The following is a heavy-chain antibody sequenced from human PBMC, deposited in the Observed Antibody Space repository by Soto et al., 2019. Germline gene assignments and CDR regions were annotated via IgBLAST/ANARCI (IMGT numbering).Heavy chain of an antibody. V-gene: IGHV4-61*01. CDR1: GGSVSSGSYY. CDR2: IYYSGST. D-gene: IGHD3-22*01. Sequence: SETLSLTCTVSGGSVSSGSYYWSWIRQPPGKGLGWIGYIYYSGSTNYNPSLKSRVTISVETSKNQFSLKLSSVTAADTAVYYWGRTSSYDSSGYFDYCAEGTPVTVS. CDR3: GRTSSYDSSGYFDY. J-gene: IGHJ4*02.